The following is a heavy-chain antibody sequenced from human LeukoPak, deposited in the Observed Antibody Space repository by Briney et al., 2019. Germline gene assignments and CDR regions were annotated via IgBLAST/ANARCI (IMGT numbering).Heavy chain of an antibody. D-gene: IGHD3-16*01. V-gene: IGHV3-64*01. Sequence: GGSLRLSCAASGYTFSKYAMFWVRQAPGKGLEFVSAISSHGSSTYYANSLKGRFNISRDNSKNTLYLQMRSLRPEDTAVYYCARPLKEGGYYYGMDVWGQGTTVTVSS. J-gene: IGHJ6*02. CDR1: GYTFSKYA. CDR2: ISSHGSST. CDR3: ARPLKEGGYYYGMDV.